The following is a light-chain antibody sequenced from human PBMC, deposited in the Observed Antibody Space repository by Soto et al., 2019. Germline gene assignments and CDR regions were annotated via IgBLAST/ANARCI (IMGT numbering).Light chain of an antibody. V-gene: IGKV3-15*01. J-gene: IGKJ2*01. Sequence: ETVMTQSPATLSVSPGERATLSCRASQSIGNFLAWFQQKPGQSPRLLIYGASTRATGVPLRFTGSGSGTEFTLTISSLQSEDFAVYYCQKYSNWPPEYTFGQGTKVDIK. CDR2: GAS. CDR1: QSIGNF. CDR3: QKYSNWPPEYT.